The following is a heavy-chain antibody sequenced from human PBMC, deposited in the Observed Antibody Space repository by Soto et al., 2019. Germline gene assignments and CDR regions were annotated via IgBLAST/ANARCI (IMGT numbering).Heavy chain of an antibody. CDR3: ARGRYGDY. CDR1: GYTFTSYG. D-gene: IGHD1-1*01. J-gene: IGHJ4*02. Sequence: QVHLVQSGAEVKKPGASVKVSCTASGYTFTSYGITWVRQAPGQGLEWMGWISAHNGNTDYAQKLQGRVIVTRDTSTSTAYMELRSLRSDDTAVHYCARGRYGDYWGQGALVTVSS. V-gene: IGHV1-18*01. CDR2: ISAHNGNT.